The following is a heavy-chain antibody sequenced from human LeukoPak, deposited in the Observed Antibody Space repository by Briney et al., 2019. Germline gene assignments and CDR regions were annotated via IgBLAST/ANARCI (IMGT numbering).Heavy chain of an antibody. D-gene: IGHD5-12*01. CDR1: GYTFTGYY. CDR3: ARDFPQRGYSGYDYFDY. CDR2: INPNSGGT. Sequence: ASVKVSCKASGYTFTGYYIHWVRQAPGQGLEWMGWINPNSGGTNYAQKFQGRVTMTRDTSISTAYMELSRLRSDDTAVYYCARDFPQRGYSGYDYFDYWGQGTLVTVSS. V-gene: IGHV1-2*02. J-gene: IGHJ4*02.